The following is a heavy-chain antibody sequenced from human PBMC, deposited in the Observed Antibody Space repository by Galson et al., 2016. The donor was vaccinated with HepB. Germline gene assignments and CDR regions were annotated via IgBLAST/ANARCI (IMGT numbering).Heavy chain of an antibody. CDR3: AKASGGDYFFQY. J-gene: IGHJ4*02. CDR1: GFIFEDYV. V-gene: IGHV3-43D*03. D-gene: IGHD1-26*01. CDR2: ISWDGSIT. Sequence: SLRLSCAGSGFIFEDYVLHWVRQPPGKGLEWVSLISWDGSITFYADSVKGRFTISRDNSKNSLYVQMDRLRPEDAAFYYCAKASGGDYFFQYWGQGSRVTVSS.